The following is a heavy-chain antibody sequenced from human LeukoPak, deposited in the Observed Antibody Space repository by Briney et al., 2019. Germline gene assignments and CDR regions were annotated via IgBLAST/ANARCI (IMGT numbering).Heavy chain of an antibody. CDR1: GYTFTSYY. J-gene: IGHJ4*02. CDR2: INPSGGST. V-gene: IGHV1-46*01. D-gene: IGHD3-9*01. Sequence: GASVKVSCKASGYTFTSYYMHWVRQAPGQGLEWMGIINPSGGSTSYAQKFQGRVTMTRDTSPSTVYMEPSSLRSEDTAVYYCSRASTVYDILTGRHPTFDYWGQGTLVTVSS. CDR3: SRASTVYDILTGRHPTFDY.